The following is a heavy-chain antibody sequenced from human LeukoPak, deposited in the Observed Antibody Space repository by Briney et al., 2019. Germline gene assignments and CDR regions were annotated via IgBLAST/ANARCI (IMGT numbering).Heavy chain of an antibody. D-gene: IGHD2-15*01. CDR1: GGSFSGYY. V-gene: IGHV4-59*01. J-gene: IGHJ4*02. CDR3: ASSGGRVPDY. CDR2: IYYSGST. Sequence: SETLSLTCAVYGGSFSGYYWSWIRQPPGKGLEWIGYIYYSGSTNYNPSLKSRVTISVDTSKNQFSLKLSSVTAADTAVYYCASSGGRVPDYWGQGTLVTVSS.